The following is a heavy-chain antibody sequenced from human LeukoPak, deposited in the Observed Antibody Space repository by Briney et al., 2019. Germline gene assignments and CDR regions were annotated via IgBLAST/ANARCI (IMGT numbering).Heavy chain of an antibody. J-gene: IGHJ4*02. CDR3: ARSRGIPEYYFDY. CDR1: GGTFSSYA. CDR2: IIPIFGTA. Sequence: SVKVSCKASGGTFSSYAISWVRQAPGQDLEWMGGIIPIFGTANYAQKFQGRVTITADESTSTAYMELSSLRSEDTAVYYCARSRGIPEYYFDYWGQGTLVTVSS. V-gene: IGHV1-69*13. D-gene: IGHD2-21*01.